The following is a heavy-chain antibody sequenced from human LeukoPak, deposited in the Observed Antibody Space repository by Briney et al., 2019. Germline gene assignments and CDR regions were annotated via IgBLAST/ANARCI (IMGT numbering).Heavy chain of an antibody. V-gene: IGHV1-2*02. D-gene: IGHD2-2*01. CDR3: ARAGHPTDILLVPAAHSDVGTSDQ. CDR1: GYTFTGYY. J-gene: IGHJ4*02. CDR2: INPKSGVT. Sequence: GSVRDSCMASGYTFTGYYLHRVRQAPGQGLEWMGWINPKSGVTNYAQKLPGRVTMTRDTPISTTYIDLSRINFDDTAVYYCARAGHPTDILLVPAAHSDVGTSDQGGQGTLVTLP.